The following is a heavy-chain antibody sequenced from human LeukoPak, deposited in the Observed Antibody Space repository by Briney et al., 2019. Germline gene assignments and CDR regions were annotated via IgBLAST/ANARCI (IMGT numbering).Heavy chain of an antibody. CDR2: ISAYNGNT. CDR3: ARSRVKWLVSFHPYHDAFDI. J-gene: IGHJ3*02. Sequence: GASVKVSCKASGYTSTSYGISWVRQAPGQRLEWMGWISAYNGNTNYAQKLQGRVTMTTDTSTSTAYMELRSLRSDDTAVYYCARSRVKWLVSFHPYHDAFDIWGQGTMVTVSS. V-gene: IGHV1-18*01. CDR1: GYTSTSYG. D-gene: IGHD6-19*01.